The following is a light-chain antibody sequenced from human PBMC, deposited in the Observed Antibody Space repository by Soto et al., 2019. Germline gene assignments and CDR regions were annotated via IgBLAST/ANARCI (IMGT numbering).Light chain of an antibody. J-gene: IGKJ1*01. CDR1: QSVSGW. CDR3: QHYQSFSGT. Sequence: IPFTPSPSTLSASVGDTLTATCRASQSVSGWLAWYQQKPGEGTKLLIYKESTLETGVPARFSGSGSGTEFNLTISSLQPDDFATYYCQHYQSFSGTFGQGTKVDIK. V-gene: IGKV1-5*03. CDR2: KES.